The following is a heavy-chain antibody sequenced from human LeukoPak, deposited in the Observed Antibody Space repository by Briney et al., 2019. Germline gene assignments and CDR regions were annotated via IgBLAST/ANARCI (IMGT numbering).Heavy chain of an antibody. J-gene: IGHJ4*02. CDR3: ARAGYSSSWCNY. V-gene: IGHV1-69*04. CDR2: IIPILGIA. Sequence: SVKVSCKASGGTFSSYAISWVRQAPGQGLEWMGRIIPILGIANYAQKFQGRVTITADKSTSTAYMELSSLRSEDTAVYYCARAGYSSSWCNYWGQGTLVTVSS. CDR1: GGTFSSYA. D-gene: IGHD6-13*01.